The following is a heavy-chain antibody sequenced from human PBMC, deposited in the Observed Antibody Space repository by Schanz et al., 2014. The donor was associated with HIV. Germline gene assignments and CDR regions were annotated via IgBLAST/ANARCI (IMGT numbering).Heavy chain of an antibody. V-gene: IGHV4-34*01. J-gene: IGHJ4*02. D-gene: IGHD6-13*01. CDR2: INHSGGT. CDR3: ARGRRSSSWSPATSHFDY. CDR1: GGSFSGYS. Sequence: QVPLQQWGAGLLKPSETLSLTCAVYGGSFSGYSWSWIRQPPGKGLEWIGEINHSGGTNYNPSLKSRVTTSVDTSKKQFSLKPRSLAAADPAVYFCARGRRSSSWSPATSHFDYWGQGTLVTVSS.